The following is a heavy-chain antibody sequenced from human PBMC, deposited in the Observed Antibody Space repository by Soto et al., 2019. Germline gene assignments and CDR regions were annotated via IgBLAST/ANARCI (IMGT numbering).Heavy chain of an antibody. D-gene: IGHD3-3*01. J-gene: IGHJ5*02. Sequence: QVQLQESGPGLVKPSGTLSLTCAVSGDSISNEDWWSWVRQPPGKGLEWIGEIYETGTTNYSPSLKRRVTILVEESSNQVSLRLSSVTAADTAVYYCARGNDIYVFWNASSLDPWGQGTLVTVAS. CDR2: IYETGTT. CDR1: GDSISNEDW. CDR3: ARGNDIYVFWNASSLDP. V-gene: IGHV4-4*02.